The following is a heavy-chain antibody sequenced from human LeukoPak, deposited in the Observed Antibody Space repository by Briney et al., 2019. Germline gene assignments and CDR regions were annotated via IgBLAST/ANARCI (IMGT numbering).Heavy chain of an antibody. CDR2: FHHSGTT. V-gene: IGHV4-34*01. CDR3: ARLPLGVFGESLNFDY. D-gene: IGHD3-10*02. J-gene: IGHJ4*02. CDR1: GASFTAYS. Sequence: PSETLSLTCTVYGASFTAYSWSWLRQTPGKGLEWIGDFHHSGTTKFNPSLKSRVTLSGDTSKKQFSLKLNSVTAADTAVYYCARLPLGVFGESLNFDYWGQGTLVTVSS.